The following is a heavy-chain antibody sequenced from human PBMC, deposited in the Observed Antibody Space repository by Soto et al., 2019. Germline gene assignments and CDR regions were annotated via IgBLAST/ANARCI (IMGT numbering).Heavy chain of an antibody. CDR2: LKSKASGGTT. D-gene: IGHD3-9*01. V-gene: IGHV3-15*01. J-gene: IGHJ4*02. Sequence: EEQLVESGGGLVKPGGSLRLSCAASGFTFSDAWMIWVRQAPGKGLEWVGRLKSKASGGTTDSAAPVKGRFIISRDDSKNTLYLQMNSLKTEDTGVYYCLWDRTGYQRFHNWGQGTLVTVSS. CDR1: GFTFSDAW. CDR3: LWDRTGYQRFHN.